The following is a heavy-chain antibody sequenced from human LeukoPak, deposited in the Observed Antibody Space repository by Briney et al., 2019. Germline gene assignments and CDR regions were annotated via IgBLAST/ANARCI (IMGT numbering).Heavy chain of an antibody. V-gene: IGHV3-74*03. Sequence: QPGGSLRLSCAASGFIFRSHWMDWVRQAPGKGLVWVSRINSDGSSTTYADSVKGRFIIARDNAENTLYLQMNSLRAEDTAVYYCAREVVVAATRCNWFDPWGQGTLVTVSS. CDR3: AREVVVAATRCNWFDP. CDR1: GFIFRSHW. CDR2: INSDGSST. D-gene: IGHD2-15*01. J-gene: IGHJ5*02.